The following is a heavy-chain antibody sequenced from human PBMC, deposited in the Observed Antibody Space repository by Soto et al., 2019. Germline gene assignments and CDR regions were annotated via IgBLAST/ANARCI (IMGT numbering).Heavy chain of an antibody. CDR1: GGSISSGDYY. D-gene: IGHD6-13*01. J-gene: IGHJ5*02. CDR3: AGARPDGSRPAP. V-gene: IGHV4-30-4*01. CDR2: IYYSGST. Sequence: QVQLQESGPGLVKPSQTLSLTCTVSGGSISSGDYYWSWIRQPPGKGLEWIGYIYYSGSTYYNPSPKSRVTISVDPSRNQFPLKLSFVTAADPAVYYCAGARPDGSRPAPWGQGTRATVSS.